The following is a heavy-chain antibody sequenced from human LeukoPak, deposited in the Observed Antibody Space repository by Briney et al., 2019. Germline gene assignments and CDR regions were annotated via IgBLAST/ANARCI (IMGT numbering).Heavy chain of an antibody. Sequence: GGSLRLSCAASGFTFSSYAMSWVRQAPGKGLEWVSGLSASGGLTYYADSVKGRFTISRDNSKNTLYLQMNSLRAEDTAVYYCARSYGSGSYYIYWGQGTLVTVSS. V-gene: IGHV3-23*01. CDR3: ARSYGSGSYYIY. CDR2: LSASGGLT. D-gene: IGHD3-10*01. J-gene: IGHJ4*02. CDR1: GFTFSSYA.